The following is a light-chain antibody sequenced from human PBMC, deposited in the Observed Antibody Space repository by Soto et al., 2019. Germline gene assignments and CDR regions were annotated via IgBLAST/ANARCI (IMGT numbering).Light chain of an antibody. J-gene: IGKJ1*01. CDR2: GAS. CDR1: QSVSSN. V-gene: IGKV3-15*01. Sequence: EVVMTQSRATLCGSAGERGTLSWRASQSVSSNLAWYQQKPGQAPRLLIYGASTRATGIPARFSGSGSGTEFTLTISRLKSEDFAVYYCQQSTNRPQTFGQGTQV. CDR3: QQSTNRPQT.